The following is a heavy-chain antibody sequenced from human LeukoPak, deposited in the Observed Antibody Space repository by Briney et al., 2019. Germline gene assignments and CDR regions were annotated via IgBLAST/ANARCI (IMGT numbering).Heavy chain of an antibody. CDR2: IWYDGSNK. V-gene: IGHV3-33*01. J-gene: IGHJ4*02. Sequence: GGSLRLSCAASGFTFSSYGMHWVRQAPGKGLEWVAVIWYDGSNKYYADSVKGRFTISRDNSKNTLYLQMNSLRAEDTAVYYCARGGGYFLVALDYWGQGTLVTVSS. CDR3: ARGGGYFLVALDY. D-gene: IGHD1-26*01. CDR1: GFTFSSYG.